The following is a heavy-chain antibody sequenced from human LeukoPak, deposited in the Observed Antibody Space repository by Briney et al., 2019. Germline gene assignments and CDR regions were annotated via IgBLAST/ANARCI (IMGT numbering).Heavy chain of an antibody. CDR2: ISSSGSTI. CDR3: AGSTDSRSGSYHGSDY. CDR1: GFTFSSYE. J-gene: IGHJ4*02. V-gene: IGHV3-48*03. D-gene: IGHD1-26*01. Sequence: PGGSLRLSCAASGFTFSSYEMNWVRQAPGKGLEWASYISSSGSTIYYADSVKGRFTISRDNAKNSLYLQMNSLRAEDTAVYYCAGSTDSRSGSYHGSDYWGQGTLVTVSS.